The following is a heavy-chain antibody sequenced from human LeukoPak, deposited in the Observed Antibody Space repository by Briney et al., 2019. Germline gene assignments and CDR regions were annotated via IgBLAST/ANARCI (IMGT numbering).Heavy chain of an antibody. V-gene: IGHV4-39*01. CDR3: ARHVLWFGELPDYFDY. Sequence: SETLSLTCTVSGGSISSSSYYWGWIRQPPGKGLEWIGSIYYSGSTYYNPSLKSRVTISVDTSKNQFSPKLSSVTAADTAVYYCARHVLWFGELPDYFDYWGQGTLVTVSS. J-gene: IGHJ4*02. CDR2: IYYSGST. CDR1: GGSISSSSYY. D-gene: IGHD3-10*01.